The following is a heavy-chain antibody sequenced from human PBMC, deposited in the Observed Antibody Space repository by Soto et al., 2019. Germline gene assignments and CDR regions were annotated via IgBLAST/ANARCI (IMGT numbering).Heavy chain of an antibody. CDR3: AREFASGSPNYDY. Sequence: GGSMRLSCAASGFTFSSYAMSWVRQAPGKGLEWVSTFTNYGATYYADSVKGRFTISRDNSKSTLYLQMNSLRAEDTAVYYCAREFASGSPNYDYWGLGTLVTVSS. CDR1: GFTFSSYA. J-gene: IGHJ4*02. D-gene: IGHD3-10*01. CDR2: FTNYGAT. V-gene: IGHV3-23*01.